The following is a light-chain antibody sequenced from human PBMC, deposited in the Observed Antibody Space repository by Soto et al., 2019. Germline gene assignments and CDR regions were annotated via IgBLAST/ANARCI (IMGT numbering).Light chain of an antibody. J-gene: IGKJ1*01. CDR3: QQYDNLWK. CDR1: QDISNY. CDR2: DAS. Sequence: DIQRTQSPSSLSPPVVHRVTITFQASQDISNYLNWYQQKPGTDPKLLIYDASNLETGVPSRFSGSGSGTDFTLTISSLQPEDIATYYCQQYDNLWKFGQGNKVDIK. V-gene: IGKV1-33*01.